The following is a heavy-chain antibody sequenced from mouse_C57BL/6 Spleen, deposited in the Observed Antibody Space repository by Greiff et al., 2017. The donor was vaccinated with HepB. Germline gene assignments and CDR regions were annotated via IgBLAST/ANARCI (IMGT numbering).Heavy chain of an antibody. V-gene: IGHV5-4*03. Sequence: EVMLVESGGGLVKPGGSLKLSCAASGFTFSSYAMSWVRQTPEKRLEWVATISDGGSYTYYPDNVKGRFTISRDNAKNNLYLQMSHLKSEDTAMYYCASDEGLSNQYYFDYWGQGTTLTVSS. CDR1: GFTFSSYA. J-gene: IGHJ2*01. D-gene: IGHD2-5*01. CDR2: ISDGGSYT. CDR3: ASDEGLSNQYYFDY.